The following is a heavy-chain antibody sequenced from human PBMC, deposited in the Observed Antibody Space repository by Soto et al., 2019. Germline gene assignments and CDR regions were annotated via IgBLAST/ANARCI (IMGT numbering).Heavy chain of an antibody. D-gene: IGHD6-19*01. CDR1: GFTFSSYS. CDR2: ISSSSSTI. CDR3: ARTRIAVAGNYYYYMDV. J-gene: IGHJ6*03. Sequence: GGSLRLSCAASGFTFSSYSMNWVRQAPGKGLEWVSYISSSSSTIFYADSVKGRFTISRDNAKNSLYLQMNSLRAEDTAVYYCARTRIAVAGNYYYYMDVWGKGTTVTVSS. V-gene: IGHV3-48*01.